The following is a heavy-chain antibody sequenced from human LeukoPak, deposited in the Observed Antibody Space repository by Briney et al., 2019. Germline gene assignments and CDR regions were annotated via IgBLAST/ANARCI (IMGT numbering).Heavy chain of an antibody. CDR1: GYTFTGYY. Sequence: ASVKVSCKASGYTFTGYYTHWVRQAPGQGLEWMGWINPNSGGTNYAQKFQGRVTMTRDTSISTAYMELSRLRSDDTAVYYCAPDYYDSRFGDYWGQGTLVIVSS. CDR3: APDYYDSRFGDY. J-gene: IGHJ4*02. V-gene: IGHV1-2*02. D-gene: IGHD3-22*01. CDR2: INPNSGGT.